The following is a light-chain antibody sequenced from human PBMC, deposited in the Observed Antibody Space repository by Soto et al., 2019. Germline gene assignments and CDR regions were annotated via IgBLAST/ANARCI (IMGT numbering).Light chain of an antibody. CDR1: QSVGNN. Sequence: IVLTQSPATLSLSPGERATLACRASQSVGNNLAWYQQRPCQAPRLLIYDASNRTTGVPDRCRACGYGTDFTLIISSLEPEDSAVYCCQHRDNWPPGATFGGGPKVEIK. V-gene: IGKV3-11*01. J-gene: IGKJ4*01. CDR2: DAS. CDR3: QHRDNWPPGAT.